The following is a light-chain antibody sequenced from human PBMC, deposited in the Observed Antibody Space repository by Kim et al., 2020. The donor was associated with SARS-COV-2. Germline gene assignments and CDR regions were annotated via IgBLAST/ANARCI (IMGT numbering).Light chain of an antibody. CDR2: AAS. Sequence: GNTVTNPCRASHDINNYVAWYQHRPGKGPKLLMYAASTLLSGVPSRFSGSASGTDFTLTISSLQPEDVATYYCQKYNSAPWTFGQGTKVDIK. J-gene: IGKJ1*01. V-gene: IGKV1-27*01. CDR1: HDINNY. CDR3: QKYNSAPWT.